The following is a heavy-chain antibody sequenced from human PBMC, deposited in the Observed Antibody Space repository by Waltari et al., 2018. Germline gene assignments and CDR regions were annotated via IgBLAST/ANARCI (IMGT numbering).Heavy chain of an antibody. CDR3: ARDGGASGSYDY. V-gene: IGHV3-7*01. D-gene: IGHD3-10*01. Sequence: EVQLVESGGVLVQPGGSLRLSCEASGFMFSRYWMTWVRQAPGKGLEWVANIKEDGSAQTYWDAVRGRFIISRDNAQNSLYLQMNYLRAEDTAVYYCARDGGASGSYDYWGQGTLVTVSS. CDR2: IKEDGSAQ. J-gene: IGHJ4*02. CDR1: GFMFSRYW.